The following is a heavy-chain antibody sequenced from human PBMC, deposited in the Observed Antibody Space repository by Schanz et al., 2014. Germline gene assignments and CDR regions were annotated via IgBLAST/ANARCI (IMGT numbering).Heavy chain of an antibody. J-gene: IGHJ4*02. CDR3: ARDGYRNGRPFDH. Sequence: EVHLEESGGGLVQPGGSQRLSCAVSGFTFSNCDMTWVRQAPGKGLEWVAIIDGRGITTFYADSVKGRFTISRDNAKNTVYLQMNSLRDDDTAVYYCARDGYRNGRPFDHWGQGTRVTVSA. D-gene: IGHD5-18*01. V-gene: IGHV3-23*04. CDR2: IDGRGITT. CDR1: GFTFSNCD.